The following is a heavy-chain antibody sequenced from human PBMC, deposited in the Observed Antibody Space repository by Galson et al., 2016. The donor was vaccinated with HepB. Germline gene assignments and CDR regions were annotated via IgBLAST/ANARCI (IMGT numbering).Heavy chain of an antibody. V-gene: IGHV4-4*02. CDR3: ARFWNGNYFDY. CDR1: GASISSTDW. Sequence: ATLSLTCAVSGASISSTDWWSWVRQPPGKGLEWIGEVYQNGNTNYKPSLKSRVTISVDKSKNQFSLRLSSVTAADTAVYYCARFWNGNYFDYWGQGTLVTVSS. J-gene: IGHJ4*02. D-gene: IGHD3-3*01. CDR2: VYQNGNT.